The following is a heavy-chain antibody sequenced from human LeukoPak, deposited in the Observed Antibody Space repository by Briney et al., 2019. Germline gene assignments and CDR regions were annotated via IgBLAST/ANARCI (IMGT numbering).Heavy chain of an antibody. CDR1: GYTFTSYD. J-gene: IGHJ6*02. V-gene: IGHV1-8*01. D-gene: IGHD5-12*01. CDR2: MNPNSGNT. Sequence: ASVKVSCKASGYTFTSYDINWVRQATGQGLEWMGWMNPNSGNTGYAQKFQGRVTMTRNTSISTAYMELSSLRSEDTAVYYCARANDKVGIVSYYYYGMDVWGQGTTVTVSS. CDR3: ARANDKVGIVSYYYYGMDV.